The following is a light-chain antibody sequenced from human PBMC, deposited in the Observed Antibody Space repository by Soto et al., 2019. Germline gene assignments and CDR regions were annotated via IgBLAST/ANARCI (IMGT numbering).Light chain of an antibody. Sequence: DIQMTQSPSSLSASAGDRVTITCRASQDISKFLAWYQQKPGKVPRLLIYATSTLDSGVPSRFSGSGTVTDFTLTISSLQPEDVETYYCQNYKSAPWTFGQGTQVETK. CDR1: QDISKF. CDR3: QNYKSAPWT. V-gene: IGKV1-27*01. J-gene: IGKJ1*01. CDR2: ATS.